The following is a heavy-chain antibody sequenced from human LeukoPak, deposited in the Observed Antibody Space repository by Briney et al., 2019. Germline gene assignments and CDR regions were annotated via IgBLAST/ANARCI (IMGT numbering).Heavy chain of an antibody. CDR3: ARAFNSSGWYVFDY. CDR1: GYTFTGYY. D-gene: IGHD6-19*01. CDR2: INPNSGGK. J-gene: IGHJ4*02. V-gene: IGHV1-2*06. Sequence: ASVKVSCKASGYTFTGYYVHWVRQAPGQGLEEMGRINPNSGGKNYAQKFQGRVTMTRDTSISTAYMELSRLRSDDTAVYYCARAFNSSGWYVFDYWGQGTLVTVSS.